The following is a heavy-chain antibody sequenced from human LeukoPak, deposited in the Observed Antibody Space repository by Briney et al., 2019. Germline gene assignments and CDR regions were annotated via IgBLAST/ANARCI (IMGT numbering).Heavy chain of an antibody. D-gene: IGHD5-12*01. CDR3: ARDRATSWFDP. Sequence: SETLSLTCTVSGGSISHYYWSWIRQSPGKGLEWIGSIYYSGSTYYNPSLKSRVTISVDTSKNQFSLKLSSVTAADTAVYYCARDRATSWFDPWGQGTLVTVSS. V-gene: IGHV4-59*12. CDR1: GGSISHYY. J-gene: IGHJ5*02. CDR2: IYYSGST.